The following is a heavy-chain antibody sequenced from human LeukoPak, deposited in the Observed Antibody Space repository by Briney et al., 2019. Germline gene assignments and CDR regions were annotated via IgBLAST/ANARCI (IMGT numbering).Heavy chain of an antibody. Sequence: GGSLRLSCAASGFTFSSYSMNWVSQAPGKGREWVSSISSSSSYIYYADSVKGRFTISRDNAKNSLYLQMNSLRAEDTAVYYCARSVGYSYGTLDYWGQGTLVTVSS. CDR1: GFTFSSYS. J-gene: IGHJ4*02. V-gene: IGHV3-21*01. CDR2: ISSSSSYI. D-gene: IGHD5-18*01. CDR3: ARSVGYSYGTLDY.